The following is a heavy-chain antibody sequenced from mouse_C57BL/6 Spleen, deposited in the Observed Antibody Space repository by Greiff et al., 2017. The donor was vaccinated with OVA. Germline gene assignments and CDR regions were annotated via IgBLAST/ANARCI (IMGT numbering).Heavy chain of an antibody. J-gene: IGHJ2*01. Sequence: VQLQQPGAELVKPGASVKLSCKASGYTFTSYWMQWVKQRPGQGLEWIGEIDPSDSYTNYNQKFKGKATLTVDKSSSTAYMQLSSLTSEDSAVYYCARPCLITTVVATDYWGQGTTLTVSS. CDR2: IDPSDSYT. V-gene: IGHV1-50*01. CDR3: ARPCLITTVVATDY. D-gene: IGHD1-1*01. CDR1: GYTFTSYW.